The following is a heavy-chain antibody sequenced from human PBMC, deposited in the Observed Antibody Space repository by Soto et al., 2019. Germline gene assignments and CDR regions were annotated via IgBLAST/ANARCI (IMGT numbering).Heavy chain of an antibody. J-gene: IGHJ4*02. CDR2: IIPIFGRG. Sequence: HVQVVQSGSEVKKHGSSVKVSCKASGGTFSSLNWVRQAPGQGLEWMGGIIPIFGRGDPAQKFQGRVTITADESTSTAYLEVTNLRSEDTAVYYCVSKPHSGSHFDSWGEGTLVTVSS. D-gene: IGHD1-26*01. CDR1: GGTFSSL. V-gene: IGHV1-69*01. CDR3: VSKPHSGSHFDS.